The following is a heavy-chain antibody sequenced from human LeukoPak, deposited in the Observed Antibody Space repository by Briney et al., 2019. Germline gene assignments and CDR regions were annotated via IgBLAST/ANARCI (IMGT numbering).Heavy chain of an antibody. CDR1: GGSISSSSYY. CDR2: IYYSGST. D-gene: IGHD5-24*01. J-gene: IGHJ6*03. CDR3: ARAENDGRWLQFGYYYYYMDV. V-gene: IGHV4-39*07. Sequence: PSETLSLTCTVSGGSISSSSYYWGWIRQPPGKGLEWIGSIYYSGSTYYNPSLKSRVTISVDTSKNQFSLKLSSVTAADTAVYYCARAENDGRWLQFGYYYYYMDVWGKGTTVTVSS.